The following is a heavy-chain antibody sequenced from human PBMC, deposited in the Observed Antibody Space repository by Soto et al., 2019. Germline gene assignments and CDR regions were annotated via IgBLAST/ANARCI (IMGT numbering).Heavy chain of an antibody. D-gene: IGHD6-6*01. V-gene: IGHV3-33*01. J-gene: IGHJ4*02. Sequence: QVQLVESGGGVVQPGRSLRLSCAASGFAFSSYGMHWVRQTPGKGLEWVALIWYDGSNQYYADSVKGRFTISRDNSENTLYLQMHSLRAEDTAVYFCTRSPPGVAGRYYFDFWGQGTLVTVSS. CDR3: TRSPPGVAGRYYFDF. CDR2: IWYDGSNQ. CDR1: GFAFSSYG.